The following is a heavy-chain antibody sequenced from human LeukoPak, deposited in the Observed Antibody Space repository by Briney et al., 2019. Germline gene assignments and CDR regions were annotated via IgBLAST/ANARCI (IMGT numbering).Heavy chain of an antibody. Sequence: SETLSLTCAVYGGSFRGYYWSWIRQPPGKGLEWIGEINHSGSTNYNPSLKSRVTISVDTSKNQFSLKLSSVTAADTAVYYCATDGFEYCGGDCPPHYWGQGTLVTVSS. V-gene: IGHV4-34*01. J-gene: IGHJ4*02. CDR2: INHSGST. D-gene: IGHD2-21*02. CDR1: GGSFRGYY. CDR3: ATDGFEYCGGDCPPHY.